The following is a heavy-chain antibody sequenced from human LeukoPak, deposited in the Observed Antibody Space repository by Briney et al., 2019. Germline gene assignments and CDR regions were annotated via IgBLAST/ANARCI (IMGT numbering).Heavy chain of an antibody. CDR1: GLTVNDNY. D-gene: IGHD6-19*01. J-gene: IGHJ4*02. Sequence: PGGSLRLSCAVSGLTVNDNYMAWVRQAPGKGLKWVSVIYGGGDTTYYADFVKGRFTISRDSSNNTVFLQMNSLRPEDTAVYYCTRDSRIAVAATYDYWGQGTLDTVSS. CDR3: TRDSRIAVAATYDY. V-gene: IGHV3-66*02. CDR2: IYGGGDTT.